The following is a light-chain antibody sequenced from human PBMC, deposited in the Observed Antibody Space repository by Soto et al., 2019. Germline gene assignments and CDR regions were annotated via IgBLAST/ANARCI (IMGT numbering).Light chain of an antibody. Sequence: EIVLTQSPGTLSLSPGERTTLSCRASQSVSSSSLAWYQQKPGQAPRLLIYGASSRATGIPDRFSGSESGTDFTLTISRLEPEDFAVYYCQQYGSSPRTFGQGTKVDIK. CDR1: QSVSSSS. V-gene: IGKV3-20*01. CDR3: QQYGSSPRT. CDR2: GAS. J-gene: IGKJ2*01.